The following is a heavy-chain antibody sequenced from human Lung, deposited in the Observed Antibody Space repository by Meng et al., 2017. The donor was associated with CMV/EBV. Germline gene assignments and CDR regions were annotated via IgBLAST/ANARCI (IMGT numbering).Heavy chain of an antibody. V-gene: IGHV1-2*02. CDR2: INPNSSGT. CDR3: AEGRVATLDY. CDR1: GHTITDYY. D-gene: IGHD5-12*01. J-gene: IGHJ4*02. Sequence: SCKDSGHTITDYYMHWMRQAPGQGLEWMGWINPNSSGTNYAQKFQGRVTMTRDTSISTAYMELSRLRSDDTAVYYCAEGRVATLDYWGQGTLVTVSS.